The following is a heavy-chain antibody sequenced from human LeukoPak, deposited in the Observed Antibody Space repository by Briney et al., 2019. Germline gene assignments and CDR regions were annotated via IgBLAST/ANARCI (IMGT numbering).Heavy chain of an antibody. CDR1: GGSISNYY. D-gene: IGHD5-12*01. CDR2: IYHSGST. V-gene: IGHV4-59*01. Sequence: SETLSLTCAVSGGSISNYYWSWIRQPPGKGLEWIGYIYHSGSTNYNPSLKSRVTISVDTSKNQFSLRLSSVTAADTAVYYCARDGYSGNDGLWGQGTLVTVSS. J-gene: IGHJ4*02. CDR3: ARDGYSGNDGL.